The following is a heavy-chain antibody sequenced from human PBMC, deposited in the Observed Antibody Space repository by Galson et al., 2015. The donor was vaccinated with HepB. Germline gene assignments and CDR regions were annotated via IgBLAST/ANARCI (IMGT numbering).Heavy chain of an antibody. CDR1: GGSISSGGYS. V-gene: IGHV4-30-4*07. D-gene: IGHD3-10*01. Sequence: LSLTCAVSGGSISSGGYSWSWIRQPPGKGLEWIGYIYYSGSTYYNPSLKSRVTISVDTSKNQFSLKLSSVTAADTAVYYCARRVVWFGELLGGGFDYWGQGTLVTVSS. CDR2: IYYSGST. CDR3: ARRVVWFGELLGGGFDY. J-gene: IGHJ4*02.